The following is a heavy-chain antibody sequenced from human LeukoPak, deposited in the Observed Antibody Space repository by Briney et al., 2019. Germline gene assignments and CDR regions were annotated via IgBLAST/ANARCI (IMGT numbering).Heavy chain of an antibody. CDR3: ARREQQLPENWFDP. Sequence: ASVKVSCKASGYTFTGYYMHWVRQAPGQGLEWMGWINPNGGGTNYAQKFQGRVTMTRDTSISTAYMELSRLRSDDTAVYYCARREQQLPENWFDPWGQGTLVTVSS. D-gene: IGHD6-13*01. V-gene: IGHV1-2*02. CDR2: INPNGGGT. J-gene: IGHJ5*02. CDR1: GYTFTGYY.